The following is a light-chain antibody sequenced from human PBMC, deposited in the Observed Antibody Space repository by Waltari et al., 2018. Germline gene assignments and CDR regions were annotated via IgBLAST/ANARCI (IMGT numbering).Light chain of an antibody. V-gene: IGLV2-14*01. CDR2: EVS. CDR1: SSDVGGYNY. Sequence: QSALTQPASVSGSPGQSITISCTGSSSDVGGYNYVSWFQQHPGKAPKLMIYEVSNRPSGVSDRLSGSKSGNTASLTISGLQPEDEADCYCSSYTSSTTVVFGGGTKLTVL. J-gene: IGLJ2*01. CDR3: SSYTSSTTVV.